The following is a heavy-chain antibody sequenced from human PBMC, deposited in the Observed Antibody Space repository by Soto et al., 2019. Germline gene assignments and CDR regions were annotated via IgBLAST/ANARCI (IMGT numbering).Heavy chain of an antibody. V-gene: IGHV4-34*01. D-gene: IGHD4-17*01. CDR2: INHSGST. J-gene: IGHJ4*02. CDR3: ARGLRPDYGDYVAGDY. Sequence: QVQLQQWGAGLLKPSETLSLTCAVYGGSFSGYYWSWIRQPPGKGLEWIGEINHSGSTNYNPSLKSRVTISVDTSKNQFSLKLSSVTAADTAVYYCARGLRPDYGDYVAGDYWGQGTLVTVSS. CDR1: GGSFSGYY.